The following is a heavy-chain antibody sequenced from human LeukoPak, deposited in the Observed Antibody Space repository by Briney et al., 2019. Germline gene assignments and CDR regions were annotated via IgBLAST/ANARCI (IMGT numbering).Heavy chain of an antibody. CDR1: GFTFSSYS. D-gene: IGHD3-22*01. CDR3: ARDIDDYYDSSGYGY. J-gene: IGHJ4*02. Sequence: GGSLRLSCAASGFTFSSYSMNWVRQAPGKGLEWVSYISSSSSTIYYADSVKGRFTISRDNAKNSLYLQMNSLRDEDTAVYYRARDIDDYYDSSGYGYWGQGALVTVSS. CDR2: ISSSSSTI. V-gene: IGHV3-48*02.